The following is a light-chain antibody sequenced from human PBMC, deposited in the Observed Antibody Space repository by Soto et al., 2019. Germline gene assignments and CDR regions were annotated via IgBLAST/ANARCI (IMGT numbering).Light chain of an antibody. CDR2: GAS. CDR1: QSVSSSY. V-gene: IGKV3-20*01. CDR3: QQYGSSTLS. J-gene: IGKJ4*01. Sequence: FSWASQSVSSSYLAWYQKKPGQDPRLLINGASSRATGIPVRFSGSGSGTDFNLTIRRLEPEDFAVYDCQQYGSSTLSFGGGTKVDIK.